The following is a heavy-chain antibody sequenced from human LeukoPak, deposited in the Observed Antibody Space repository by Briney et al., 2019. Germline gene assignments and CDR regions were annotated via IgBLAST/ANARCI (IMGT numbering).Heavy chain of an antibody. J-gene: IGHJ4*02. CDR1: GFTFSSYA. Sequence: AGGSLRLSCAASGFTFSSYAMSWVRQAPGKGLEWVSAISGSGGSTYYADSVKGRFTISRDNSKNTLYLQMNSLRAEDTAVYYCAKGGTYYDFWSGYYWGQGTLVTVSS. V-gene: IGHV3-23*01. D-gene: IGHD3-3*01. CDR2: ISGSGGST. CDR3: AKGGTYYDFWSGYY.